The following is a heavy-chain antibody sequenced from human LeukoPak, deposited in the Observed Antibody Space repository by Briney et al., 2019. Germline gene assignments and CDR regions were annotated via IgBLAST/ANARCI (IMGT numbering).Heavy chain of an antibody. Sequence: SETLSLTCTVSGGSISSSSYYWGWIRQPPGKGLEWIGSIYYSGSTYYNPSHKSRVTISVDTSKNQFSLKLSSVTAADTAVYYCARDCPQKYYYGSGGGYNWFDPWGQGTLVTVSS. J-gene: IGHJ5*02. CDR2: IYYSGST. D-gene: IGHD3-10*01. V-gene: IGHV4-39*07. CDR1: GGSISSSSYY. CDR3: ARDCPQKYYYGSGGGYNWFDP.